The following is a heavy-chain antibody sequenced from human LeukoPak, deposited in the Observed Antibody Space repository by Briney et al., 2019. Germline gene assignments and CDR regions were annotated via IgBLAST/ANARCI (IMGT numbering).Heavy chain of an antibody. Sequence: GGSLRLSCAASGFTFSSYGMHWVRQAPGKGLEWVAFIRYDGSNKYYADSVKGRFTISRGNSKNTLYLQMNSLRAEDTAVYYCAKEGNYDYVWGSYRLGDAFDIWGQGTMVTVSS. D-gene: IGHD3-16*02. CDR1: GFTFSSYG. CDR2: IRYDGSNK. V-gene: IGHV3-30*02. CDR3: AKEGNYDYVWGSYRLGDAFDI. J-gene: IGHJ3*02.